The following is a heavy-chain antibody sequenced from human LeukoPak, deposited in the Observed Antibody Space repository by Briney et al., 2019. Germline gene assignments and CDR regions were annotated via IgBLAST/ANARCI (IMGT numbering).Heavy chain of an antibody. J-gene: IGHJ4*02. Sequence: GESLKISCKVSGYTFTNYWIGWVRQMPGKGLEWMGIIYPGDSDTRYSPSFQGQVTISADKSINTAFLQWSSLKASDTAIYYCARPQYYYYDSSGYSYYFDYWGQGTLVTVSS. CDR2: IYPGDSDT. CDR1: GYTFTNYW. D-gene: IGHD3-22*01. V-gene: IGHV5-51*01. CDR3: ARPQYYYYDSSGYSYYFDY.